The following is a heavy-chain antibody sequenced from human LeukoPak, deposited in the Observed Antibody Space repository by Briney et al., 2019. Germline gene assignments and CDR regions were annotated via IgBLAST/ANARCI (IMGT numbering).Heavy chain of an antibody. J-gene: IGHJ6*03. V-gene: IGHV3-30*04. D-gene: IGHD3-10*01. CDR3: AKDTVVRGVMYYYYYMDV. CDR1: GFTFSSYA. CDR2: ISYDGSNK. Sequence: PGGSLRLSCAASGFTFSSYAMHWVRQAPGKGLEWVAVISYDGSNKYYADSVKGRFTISRDNSKNTLYLQMNSLRAEDTAVYYCAKDTVVRGVMYYYYYMDVWGKGTTVTISS.